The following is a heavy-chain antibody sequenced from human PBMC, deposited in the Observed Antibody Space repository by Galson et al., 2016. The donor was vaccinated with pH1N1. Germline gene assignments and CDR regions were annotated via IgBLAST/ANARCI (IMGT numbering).Heavy chain of an antibody. V-gene: IGHV4-39*01. CDR1: GFTFSSCWMH. CDR2: VYYSGTT. D-gene: IGHD3-10*01. Sequence: LRLSCAASGFTFSSCWMHWVRQPPGKGLEWLGSVYYSGTTYYNPSLKSRVTISADTPKNQFSLRLSSVTAADTAIYYCARLWFGEYIDNWGQGTLVTVSS. CDR3: ARLWFGEYIDN. J-gene: IGHJ4*02.